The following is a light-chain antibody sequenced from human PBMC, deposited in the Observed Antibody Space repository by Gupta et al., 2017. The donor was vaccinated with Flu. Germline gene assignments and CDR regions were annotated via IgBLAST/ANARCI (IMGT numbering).Light chain of an antibody. CDR2: AAS. J-gene: IGKJ1*01. CDR1: QGISNY. V-gene: IGKV1-27*01. CDR3: QKYNSAPRT. Sequence: GDRVTITCRASQGISNYVAWYQQKPGKVPKLLIYAASTLQSGVPSRFSGSGSGTDFTLTISSLQPEDVATYYCQKYNSAPRTFGQGTKVEIK.